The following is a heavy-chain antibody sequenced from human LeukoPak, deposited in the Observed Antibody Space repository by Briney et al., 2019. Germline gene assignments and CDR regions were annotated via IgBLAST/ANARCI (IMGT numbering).Heavy chain of an antibody. CDR2: FSGSGGST. J-gene: IGHJ4*02. V-gene: IGHV3-23*01. CDR3: AKDFIAYSRGYYFDY. CDR1: GFTFSCYV. Sequence: TGGSLRLSCAASGFTFSCYVMTWVRQAPGKGLEWVSTFSGSGGSTYYAASVQGRFTISRDNSKSTLYLQMNSLRAEDTAVYYCAKDFIAYSRGYYFDYWGQGTLVTVSS. D-gene: IGHD6-19*01.